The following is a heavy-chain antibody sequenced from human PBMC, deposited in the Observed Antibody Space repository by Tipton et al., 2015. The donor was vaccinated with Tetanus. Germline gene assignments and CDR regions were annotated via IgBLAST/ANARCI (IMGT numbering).Heavy chain of an antibody. Sequence: QLVQSGAEVKKPGESLKISCHGSGYKFTNYWTSWVRQLPGKGLEWMGGIHPGDSNTRYNHSFQGQVSISVDKSSSTAYLQWWRLKASDTATYYCARSLMDGYNFRFGGQGTLLTVSS. CDR1: GYKFTNYW. J-gene: IGHJ4*02. D-gene: IGHD5-24*01. CDR3: ARSLMDGYNFRF. V-gene: IGHV5-51*01. CDR2: IHPGDSNT.